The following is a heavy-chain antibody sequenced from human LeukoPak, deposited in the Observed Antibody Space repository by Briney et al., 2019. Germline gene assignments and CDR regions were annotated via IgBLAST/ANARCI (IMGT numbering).Heavy chain of an antibody. V-gene: IGHV1-18*01. D-gene: IGHD6-19*01. CDR2: ISAYNGNT. Sequence: ASVKVSCKASGYTFTSYGISWVRQAPGQGLEWMGWISAYNGNTNYAQKFQGRVTITADESTSTAYMELSSLRSEDTAVYYCARSLRGGWIFDYWGQGTLVTVSS. CDR3: ARSLRGGWIFDY. J-gene: IGHJ4*02. CDR1: GYTFTSYG.